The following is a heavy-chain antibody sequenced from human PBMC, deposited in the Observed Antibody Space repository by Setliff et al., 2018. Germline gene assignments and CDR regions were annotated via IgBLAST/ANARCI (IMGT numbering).Heavy chain of an antibody. CDR1: GHTLINYG. V-gene: IGHV1-18*01. CDR2: IGAYTGNT. D-gene: IGHD2-8*01. Sequence: GASVKVSCKASGHTLINYGISWVRQAPGQGLEWMGWIGAYTGNTNYAQKFQGRVTMTTDTSTSTAYMELRSLRSDDTAVYYCSRLVRYCTTTTCQSVPGAEVWGQGTLVTVSS. CDR3: SRLVRYCTTTTCQSVPGAEV. J-gene: IGHJ4*02.